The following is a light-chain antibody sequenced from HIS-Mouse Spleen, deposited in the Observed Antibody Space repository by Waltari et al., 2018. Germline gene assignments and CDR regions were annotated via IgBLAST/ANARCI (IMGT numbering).Light chain of an antibody. Sequence: NFMLTQPHSVSESPGKTVTISCTGSSGSIASNYVQWYQQRPGSAPTTVIYEDNQRPPGVPYRFSGSIDSSSNSASLTISGLKTEDEADYYCQSYDSSNRVFGGGTKLTVL. CDR3: QSYDSSNRV. J-gene: IGLJ3*02. CDR2: EDN. V-gene: IGLV6-57*02. CDR1: SGSIASNY.